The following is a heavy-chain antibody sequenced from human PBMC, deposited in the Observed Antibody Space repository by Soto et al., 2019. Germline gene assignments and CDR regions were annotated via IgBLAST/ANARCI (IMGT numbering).Heavy chain of an antibody. V-gene: IGHV3-48*03. CDR2: ITGSGNTI. CDR1: GFTFSSYE. D-gene: IGHD1-26*01. J-gene: IGHJ4*02. CDR3: ARGGSYFDY. Sequence: EVQLVESGGGLVQPGGSLRLSCAASGFTFSSYEMNWVCQAPGKGLEWVSYITGSGNTIYYADSVKGRFTISRDNAKNSMHLQMNSLRAEDTAVYYCARGGSYFDYWGQGTLVTVSS.